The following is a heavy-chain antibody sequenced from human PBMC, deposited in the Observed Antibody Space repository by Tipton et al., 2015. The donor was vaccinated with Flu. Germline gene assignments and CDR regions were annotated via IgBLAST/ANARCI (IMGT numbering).Heavy chain of an antibody. CDR2: ISSSGDDI. J-gene: IGHJ4*02. CDR3: ARVWDNSSYYYDLG. D-gene: IGHD3-22*01. Sequence: SLRLSCAASGFTFSAYGMNWVRQAPGQGLEWLSYISSSGDDIYYGDSVKGRFSISRDNAKNSLFLQMNSLRAEDTALYYCARVWDNSSYYYDLGWGQGTLVTVSS. CDR1: GFTFSAYG. V-gene: IGHV3-48*03.